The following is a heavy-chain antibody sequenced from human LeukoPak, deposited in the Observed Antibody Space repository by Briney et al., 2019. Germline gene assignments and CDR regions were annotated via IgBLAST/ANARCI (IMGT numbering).Heavy chain of an antibody. V-gene: IGHV3-21*01. CDR1: GFTFSSYS. D-gene: IGHD6-13*01. CDR2: ISSGSSYI. Sequence: PGGSLRLSCAASGFTFSSYSMNWVRQAPGKGLEWVSSISSGSSYIYYADSVKGRFTISRDNAKNSLYLQMNSLRAEDTAVYYCARGEDSSSFYYYMDVWGKGTTVTVSS. J-gene: IGHJ6*03. CDR3: ARGEDSSSFYYYMDV.